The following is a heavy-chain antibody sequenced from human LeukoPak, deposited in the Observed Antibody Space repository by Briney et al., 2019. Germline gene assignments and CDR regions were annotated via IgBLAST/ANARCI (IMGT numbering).Heavy chain of an antibody. Sequence: PGGSLRLSCAPSGFTFRSYWMHWVRQAPGKGLVWVSRINSDGSSTSYADSVKGRFTISRDNAKNTLYLQMNSLRAEDTAVYYCAKGGRGYDYFDYWGQGTLVTVSS. CDR2: INSDGSST. D-gene: IGHD5-12*01. CDR3: AKGGRGYDYFDY. CDR1: GFTFRSYW. V-gene: IGHV3-74*01. J-gene: IGHJ4*02.